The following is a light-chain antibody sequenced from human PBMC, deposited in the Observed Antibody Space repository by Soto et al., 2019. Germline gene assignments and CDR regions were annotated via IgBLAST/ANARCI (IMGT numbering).Light chain of an antibody. CDR3: SSYTSSNTLV. CDR2: DVS. J-gene: IGLJ2*01. Sequence: QSALTQPASVSGSPGQSITISCTGTSSDVGGYHYVSWYQQHPGKVPKLLIYDVSNRPSGVSNRFSGSKSDNTASLTISGLQAEDEADYYCSSYTSSNTLVFGGGTKLTVL. V-gene: IGLV2-14*03. CDR1: SSDVGGYHY.